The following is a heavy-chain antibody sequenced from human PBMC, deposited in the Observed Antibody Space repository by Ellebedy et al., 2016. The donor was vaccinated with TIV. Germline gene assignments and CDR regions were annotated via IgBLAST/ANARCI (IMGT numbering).Heavy chain of an antibody. J-gene: IGHJ4*02. D-gene: IGHD3-10*02. Sequence: GESLKISCAASGFTFSDYYMSWIRQAPGKGLEWISYISGDGRTIYYADSVEGRFTISRDNAKKSLYLQMDSLRAEDTAVYYRARDEEKSGHYVDGFGYWGQGTLVTVSS. V-gene: IGHV3-11*01. CDR2: ISGDGRTI. CDR3: ARDEEKSGHYVDGFGY. CDR1: GFTFSDYY.